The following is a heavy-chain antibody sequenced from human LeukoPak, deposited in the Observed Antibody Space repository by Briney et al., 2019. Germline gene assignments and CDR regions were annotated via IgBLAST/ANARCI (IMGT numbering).Heavy chain of an antibody. Sequence: SETLSLTCAVYGGSFSGYYWSWIRQPPGKGLEWIGEINHSGSTNYNPSLKSRVTISVDTSKNQFSLKLSSVTAADTAVYYCARISVGAMFYYYYMDVWGKGTTVTVSS. V-gene: IGHV4-34*01. CDR2: INHSGST. D-gene: IGHD1-26*01. J-gene: IGHJ6*03. CDR3: ARISVGAMFYYYYMDV. CDR1: GGSFSGYY.